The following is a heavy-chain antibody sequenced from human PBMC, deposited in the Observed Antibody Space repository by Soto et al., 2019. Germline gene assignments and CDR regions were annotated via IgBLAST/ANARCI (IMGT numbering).Heavy chain of an antibody. CDR3: ARNLGYCSGGSCSILDFDY. CDR2: IYYSGST. V-gene: IGHV4-30-4*01. J-gene: IGHJ4*02. Sequence: QVQLQESGPGLVKPSQTLSLTCTVSGGSISSGDYYWSWIRQPPGKGLEWIGYIYYSGSTYYNPSLKRRVTISVDTSKNQFSLKLSSVTAADTAVYYCARNLGYCSGGSCSILDFDYWGQGTLVTVSS. D-gene: IGHD2-15*01. CDR1: GGSISSGDYY.